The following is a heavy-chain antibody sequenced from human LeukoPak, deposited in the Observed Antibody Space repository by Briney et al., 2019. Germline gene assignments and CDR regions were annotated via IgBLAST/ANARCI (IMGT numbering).Heavy chain of an antibody. D-gene: IGHD2-2*02. CDR1: GFTFDDYA. V-gene: IGHV3-9*01. Sequence: GRSLRLSCAASGFTFDDYAMHWVRQAPGKGLEWVSGISWNSGSIGYADSVKGRLTISRDNAKNSLYLQMNSLRAEDTALYYCAKDTCSSTSCYKDSMDVWGKGTTVTVSS. J-gene: IGHJ6*04. CDR3: AKDTCSSTSCYKDSMDV. CDR2: ISWNSGSI.